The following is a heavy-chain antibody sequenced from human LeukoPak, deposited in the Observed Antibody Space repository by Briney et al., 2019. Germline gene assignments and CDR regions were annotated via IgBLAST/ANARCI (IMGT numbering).Heavy chain of an antibody. V-gene: IGHV1-24*01. Sequence: ASVKVSCKVSGYTLTELSMHWVRQAPGKGLEWMGGFDPEDGETIYAQKFQVRVTITADKSTSTAYMELSSLRSEDTAVYYCARGHSSSWFRYWGQGTLVTVSS. D-gene: IGHD6-13*01. J-gene: IGHJ4*02. CDR3: ARGHSSSWFRY. CDR2: FDPEDGET. CDR1: GYTLTELS.